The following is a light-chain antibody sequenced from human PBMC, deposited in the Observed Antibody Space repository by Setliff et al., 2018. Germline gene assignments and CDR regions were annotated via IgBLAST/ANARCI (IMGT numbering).Light chain of an antibody. CDR3: LSYTSDTTHAV. J-gene: IGLJ2*01. CDR1: SRDVGGYNF. Sequence: QSALAQPAAVSGSPGQSIAISCTGTSRDVGGYNFVSWYQQHPDKAPKLLIYDVTVRPSGVSDRFSGSKSGNTASLTISGLQAEDEADYYCLSYTSDTTHAVFGGGTQLTVL. V-gene: IGLV2-14*01. CDR2: DVT.